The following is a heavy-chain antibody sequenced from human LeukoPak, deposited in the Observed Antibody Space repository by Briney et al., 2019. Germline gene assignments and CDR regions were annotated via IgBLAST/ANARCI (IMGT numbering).Heavy chain of an antibody. CDR1: CGSISTYY. CDR3: ARDKRFGVFEY. J-gene: IGHJ4*02. V-gene: IGHV4-59*01. D-gene: IGHD3-10*01. CDR2: IYYTGIS. Sequence: KTSQTLSLTCIVSCGSISTYYWSWIRQPPGKGPEWIGYIYYTGISNKNPSLESRVAISVDTSKNQFSLKLTSVTAADTDVYYCARDKRFGVFEYWGQGILVTVSS.